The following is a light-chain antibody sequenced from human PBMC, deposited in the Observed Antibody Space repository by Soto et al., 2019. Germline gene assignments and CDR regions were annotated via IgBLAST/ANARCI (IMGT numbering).Light chain of an antibody. Sequence: DIVMTQSPATLSVSPGDRAILSCRASQFIGDNLAWYQQKSGQAPRLLIYGAATRATAIPARFSGSRSGTEFTLTISGLQSEDVAMYYCQQYSNWPPWTFGQGTRVDIK. CDR2: GAA. V-gene: IGKV3-15*01. CDR3: QQYSNWPPWT. J-gene: IGKJ1*01. CDR1: QFIGDN.